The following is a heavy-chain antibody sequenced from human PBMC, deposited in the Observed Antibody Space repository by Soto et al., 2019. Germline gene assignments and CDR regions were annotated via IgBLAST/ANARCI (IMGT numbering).Heavy chain of an antibody. V-gene: IGHV1-18*01. CDR2: VSSYNGNT. CDR3: AREVEGSYSPADF. Sequence: ASVKVSCKTSGYTFTDHGIDWVRQVPGQGLEWVGWVSSYNGNTNYAYNLKDRVIMTTDASTSTAYMELRGLRSDDTAVYYCAREVEGSYSPADFWGQGTPVTVSS. CDR1: GYTFTDHG. D-gene: IGHD3-10*01. J-gene: IGHJ4*02.